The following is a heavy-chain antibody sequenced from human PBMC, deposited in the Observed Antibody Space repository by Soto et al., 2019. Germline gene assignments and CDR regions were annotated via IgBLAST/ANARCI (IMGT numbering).Heavy chain of an antibody. Sequence: PGGSLKISCKGSGYRFNSYSIAWVRQMPGKGLEWMGIIYPADSDTTYSPSFQGQVTISADKPISTAYVQWSSLQASDTAIYYCARTQQKNTWYFDYWGQGTLVTVSS. V-gene: IGHV5-51*01. J-gene: IGHJ4*02. CDR2: IYPADSDT. CDR3: ARTQQKNTWYFDY. CDR1: GYRFNSYS.